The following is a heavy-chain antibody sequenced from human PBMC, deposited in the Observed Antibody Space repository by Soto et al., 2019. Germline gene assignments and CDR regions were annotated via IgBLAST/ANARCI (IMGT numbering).Heavy chain of an antibody. CDR2: ISAYNGNT. CDR3: ARDNTAMVTVVFYYYYGMDV. D-gene: IGHD5-18*01. CDR1: GYTFTSYG. J-gene: IGHJ6*02. Sequence: QVQLVQSGAEVKKPGASVKVSCKASGYTFTSYGISWVRQAPGQGLEWMGWISAYNGNTNYAQKLQGRVTMTTDTSTSTAYMELRSLRSDDTAVYYCARDNTAMVTVVFYYYYGMDVWGQGTTVNVSS. V-gene: IGHV1-18*01.